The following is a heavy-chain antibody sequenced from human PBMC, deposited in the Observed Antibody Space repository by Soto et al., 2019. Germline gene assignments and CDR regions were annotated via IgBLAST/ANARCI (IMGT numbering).Heavy chain of an antibody. D-gene: IGHD6-13*01. CDR1: GGSISSSNW. Sequence: KASETLSLTCAVSGGSISSSNWWSWVRQPPGKGLEWIGEIYHSGSTNYNPSLKSRVTISVDKSKNQFSLKLISVSPPGTAVYFWARGYSSRRNWFDPLGQGTLVTVSS. J-gene: IGHJ5*02. CDR2: IYHSGST. V-gene: IGHV4-4*02. CDR3: ARGYSSRRNWFDP.